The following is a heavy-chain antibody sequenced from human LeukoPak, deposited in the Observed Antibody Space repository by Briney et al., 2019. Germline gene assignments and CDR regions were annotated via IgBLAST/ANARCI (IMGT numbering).Heavy chain of an antibody. V-gene: IGHV1-69*04. D-gene: IGHD4-17*01. CDR2: IIPILGIA. CDR3: ARDYDYFDY. J-gene: IGHJ4*02. CDR1: GYTFTGYY. Sequence: SVKVSCKASGYTFTGYYMHWVRQAPGQGLEWMGRIIPILGIANYAQKFQGRVTITADKSTSTAYMELSSLRSEDTAVYYCARDYDYFDYWGQGTLVTVSS.